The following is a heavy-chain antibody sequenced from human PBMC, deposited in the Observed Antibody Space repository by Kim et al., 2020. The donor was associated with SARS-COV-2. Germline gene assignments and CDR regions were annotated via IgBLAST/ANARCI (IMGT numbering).Heavy chain of an antibody. Sequence: SVKGRFTISRDNSKNTLYLQMNSLRAEDTAVYYCAKDINYGSGSPTGFDYWGQGTLVTVSS. V-gene: IGHV3-23*01. J-gene: IGHJ4*02. D-gene: IGHD3-10*01. CDR3: AKDINYGSGSPTGFDY.